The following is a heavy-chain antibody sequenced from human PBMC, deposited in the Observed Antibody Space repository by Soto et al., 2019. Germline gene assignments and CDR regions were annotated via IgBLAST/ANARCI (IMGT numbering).Heavy chain of an antibody. D-gene: IGHD1-26*01. CDR2: MYWDDDN. V-gene: IGHV2-5*02. CDR1: GFSLSRREVG. CDR3: AHINKGGSGASYRAFEY. Sequence: QITLKESGTTLMQTTQPLTLTCTFSGFSLSRREVGVGWIRQPPGKALEWLALMYWDDDNRYSPSLRTRLTLTKATSKIQVVLTMTNMDAMDTATYYCAHINKGGSGASYRAFEYWGQGILVTVSS. J-gene: IGHJ4*02.